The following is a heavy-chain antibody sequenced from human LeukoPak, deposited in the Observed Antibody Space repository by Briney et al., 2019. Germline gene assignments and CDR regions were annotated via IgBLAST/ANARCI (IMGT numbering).Heavy chain of an antibody. D-gene: IGHD3-22*01. J-gene: IGHJ6*02. CDR3: ARDQYYYDSSGYYYYYYGMVV. Sequence: PSETLSLTCAVSGGSISSYYWSWIRQPPGKGLEWIGYIYYSGSTNYNPSLKSRVTISVDTSKNQFSLKLSSVTAADTAVYYCARDQYYYDSSGYYYYYYGMVVWGQGTTVTVSS. V-gene: IGHV4-59*01. CDR1: GGSISSYY. CDR2: IYYSGST.